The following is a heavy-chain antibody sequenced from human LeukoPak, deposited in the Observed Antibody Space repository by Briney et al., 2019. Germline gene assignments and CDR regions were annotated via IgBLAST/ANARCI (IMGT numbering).Heavy chain of an antibody. V-gene: IGHV5-51*01. D-gene: IGHD6-13*01. J-gene: IGHJ4*02. Sequence: GESLKISCKGSGYSFTTTWIGWVGRMPGKGLEWMGSIFPGDSDTRYSPSFQGQVTISADKSISTAYLQWSSLKASDTAMYYCARHAPWGGSSWYPWWYWGQGTLVTVSS. CDR3: ARHAPWGGSSWYPWWY. CDR2: IFPGDSDT. CDR1: GYSFTTTW.